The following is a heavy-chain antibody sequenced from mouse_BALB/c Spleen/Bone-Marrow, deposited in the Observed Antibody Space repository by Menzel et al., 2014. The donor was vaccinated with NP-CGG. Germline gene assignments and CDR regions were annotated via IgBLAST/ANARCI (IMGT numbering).Heavy chain of an antibody. D-gene: IGHD3-1*01. Sequence: EVKLMESGPELVQPGASVKMSCKASGYTFTSYVMHWVKQKPGQGLEWIGYFNPYNDGTKYNEKFKGKATLTSDRSSSTAYMELSSLTSEDSAVYYCTRGATPDYWGQGTTLTVSS. J-gene: IGHJ2*01. V-gene: IGHV1-14*01. CDR3: TRGATPDY. CDR2: FNPYNDGT. CDR1: GYTFTSYV.